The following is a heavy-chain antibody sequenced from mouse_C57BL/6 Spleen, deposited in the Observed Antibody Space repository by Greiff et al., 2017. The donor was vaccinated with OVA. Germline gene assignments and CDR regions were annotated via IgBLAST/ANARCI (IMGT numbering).Heavy chain of an antibody. D-gene: IGHD2-1*01. V-gene: IGHV1-63*01. Sequence: VKLQQSGAELVRPGTSVKMSCKASGYTFTNYWIGWAKQRPGHGLEWIGDIYPGGGYTNYNEKFKGKATLTADKSSSTAYMQFSSLTSEDSAIYYCARGGNYGFDYWGQGTTLTVSS. CDR1: GYTFTNYW. J-gene: IGHJ2*01. CDR3: ARGGNYGFDY. CDR2: IYPGGGYT.